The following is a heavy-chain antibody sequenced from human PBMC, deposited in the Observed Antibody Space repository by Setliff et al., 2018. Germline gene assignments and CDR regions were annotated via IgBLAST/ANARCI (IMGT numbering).Heavy chain of an antibody. CDR1: GSSFSSYS. CDR3: ARTRYGLGGRPY. J-gene: IGHJ4*02. D-gene: IGHD2-15*01. V-gene: IGHV4-59*01. CDR2: KYYSGST. Sequence: PSETLSLTCTVSGSSFSSYSWSWIRQPPGKGLEWIGYKYYSGSTNYNPSLKSRVTISLDTPKNQFSLRLSSVTAADTAVYYCARTRYGLGGRPYWGQGTLVTVSS.